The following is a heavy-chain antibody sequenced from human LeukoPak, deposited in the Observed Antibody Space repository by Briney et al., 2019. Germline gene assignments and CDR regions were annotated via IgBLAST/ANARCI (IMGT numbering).Heavy chain of an antibody. CDR1: GLTFSDFW. CDR3: ATGHSYGYDY. J-gene: IGHJ4*02. D-gene: IGHD5-18*01. Sequence: AGGSLRLSCAASGLTFSDFWMPWVRQPPGKGLVWVALVKGDGRTTIYADSVKGRFTISRDNAKNTLYLQMNSLRADDSGVYYCATGHSYGYDYWGQGVLVTVSS. V-gene: IGHV3-74*01. CDR2: VKGDGRTT.